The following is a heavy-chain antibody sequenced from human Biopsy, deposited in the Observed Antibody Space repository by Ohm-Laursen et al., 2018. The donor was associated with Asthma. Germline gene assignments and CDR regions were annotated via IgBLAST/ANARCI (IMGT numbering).Heavy chain of an antibody. V-gene: IGHV4-59*03. CDR2: IYYSGST. Sequence: SQTLSLTCTVSGVSIRRDYWSWIRQPPGRGLEWVGYIYYSGSTNYNPSLKSRITISVDASKNQFSLKLNSVTAADTAIYYCAVYSSGGFDYWGQGSLVTVSS. J-gene: IGHJ4*02. CDR3: AVYSSGGFDY. D-gene: IGHD6-6*01. CDR1: GVSIRRDY.